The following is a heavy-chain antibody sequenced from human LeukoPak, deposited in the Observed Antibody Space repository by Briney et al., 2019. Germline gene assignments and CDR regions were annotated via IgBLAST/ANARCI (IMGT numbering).Heavy chain of an antibody. CDR1: GYTFTGYY. V-gene: IGHV1-2*02. D-gene: IGHD3-3*01. J-gene: IGHJ4*02. CDR3: ARVSWHDDFWSGHPFDY. CDR2: INPNSGGT. Sequence: ASVKVSCKASGYTFTGYYMRWVRQAPGQGLEWMGWINPNSGGTNYAQKFQGRVTMTRDTSISTAYMELSRLRSDDTAVYYCARVSWHDDFWSGHPFDYWGQGTLVTVSS.